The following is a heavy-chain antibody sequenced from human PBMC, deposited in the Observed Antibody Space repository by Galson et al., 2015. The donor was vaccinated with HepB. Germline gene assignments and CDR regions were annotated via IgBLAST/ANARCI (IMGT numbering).Heavy chain of an antibody. V-gene: IGHV3-21*01. CDR2: ISSSSSYI. J-gene: IGHJ6*02. CDR1: GFTFSSYS. Sequence: SLRLSCAASGFTFSSYSMNWVRQAPGKGLEWVSSISSSSSYIYYADSVKGRFTISRDNAKNSLYLQMNSLRAEDTAVYYCGRGSSSSWYGSRNYYYGMDVWGQGTTVTVSS. D-gene: IGHD6-13*01. CDR3: GRGSSSSWYGSRNYYYGMDV.